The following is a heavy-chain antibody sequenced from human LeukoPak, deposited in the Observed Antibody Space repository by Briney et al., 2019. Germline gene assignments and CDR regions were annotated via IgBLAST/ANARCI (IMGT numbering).Heavy chain of an antibody. J-gene: IGHJ3*02. CDR2: IIPIFGIA. V-gene: IGHV1-69*04. Sequence: GASVKVSCKASGGTFSSYAISWVRQAPGQGLEWMGRIIPIFGIANYAQKFQGRVTITADKSTSTAYMELSSLRSEDTAVYYCARSPSPLGDYVPDAFDIWGQGTMVTVSS. CDR1: GGTFSSYA. CDR3: ARSPSPLGDYVPDAFDI. D-gene: IGHD4-17*01.